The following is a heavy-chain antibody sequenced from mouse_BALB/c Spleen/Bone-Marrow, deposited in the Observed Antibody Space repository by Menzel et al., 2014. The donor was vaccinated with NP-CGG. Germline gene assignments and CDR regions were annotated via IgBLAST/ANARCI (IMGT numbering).Heavy chain of an antibody. V-gene: IGHV2-6-5*01. CDR1: GFSLTDYG. D-gene: IGHD2-1*01. Sequence: QVQLQQSGPGLVAPSQSLSITCTVSGFSLTDYGVSWIRQPPGKGLEWLGVLWGGGSTYYNSALKSRLSISKDNSKSQVFLKMNSLQTDDTAMYYCAEHGNYWYFDVWGAGTTVTVSS. CDR2: LWGGGST. CDR3: AEHGNYWYFDV. J-gene: IGHJ1*01.